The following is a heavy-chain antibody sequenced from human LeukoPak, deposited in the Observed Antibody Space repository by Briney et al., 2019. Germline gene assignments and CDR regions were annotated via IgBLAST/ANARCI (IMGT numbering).Heavy chain of an antibody. D-gene: IGHD3-16*01. CDR3: ARGGGLDV. CDR2: INHNGNAN. Sequence: GGSLRLSCAASGFTFSSYWMNWARQAPGKGLEWVASINHNGNANYYVDSVKGRFTISRDNAKNSLYPQMSNLRAEDTAVYFCARGGGLDVWGQGATVTVSS. J-gene: IGHJ6*02. V-gene: IGHV3-7*03. CDR1: GFTFSSYW.